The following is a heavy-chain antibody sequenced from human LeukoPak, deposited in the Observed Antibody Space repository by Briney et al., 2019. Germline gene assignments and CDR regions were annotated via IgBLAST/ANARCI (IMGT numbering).Heavy chain of an antibody. CDR3: ASAMNFGHFDL. Sequence: GGSLRLSCAASGFSVSNKYMTWVRQTPAKGLGWVSVIYAGGGTYYADFVKGRFTISRDTSENTLFLQMNSLSAEDTAMYYCASAMNFGHFDLWGRGTLVAVSS. V-gene: IGHV3-53*01. D-gene: IGHD2-2*01. CDR1: GFSVSNKY. J-gene: IGHJ2*01. CDR2: IYAGGGT.